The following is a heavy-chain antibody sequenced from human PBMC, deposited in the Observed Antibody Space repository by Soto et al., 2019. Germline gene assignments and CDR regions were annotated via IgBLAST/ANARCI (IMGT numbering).Heavy chain of an antibody. CDR2: IIPIFATA. CDR1: GGTFSSYA. D-gene: IGHD2-15*01. J-gene: IGHJ6*02. V-gene: IGHV1-69*13. Sequence: SVKVSCKASGGTFSSYAISWVRQAPGQGREWMGGIIPIFATAKYAQKFQGRVTITADESTSTAYLELSSLRSEDTAVYYCARVSQAQQRSGYCSGGSCYGMDVWGQGTTVTVSS. CDR3: ARVSQAQQRSGYCSGGSCYGMDV.